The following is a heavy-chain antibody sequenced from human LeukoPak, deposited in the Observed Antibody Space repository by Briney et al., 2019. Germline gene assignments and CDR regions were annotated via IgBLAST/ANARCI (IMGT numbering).Heavy chain of an antibody. V-gene: IGHV4-4*09. J-gene: IGHJ6*03. CDR3: ARYHYDFWSGYVPYYMDV. CDR1: GGSISSYY. Sequence: SETLSLTCTVSGGSISSYYWSWIRQPPGKGLEWIGYIYTSGSTNYNPSLKSRVTISVDTSKNQFSLKLSSVTAADTAVYYCARYHYDFWSGYVPYYMDVWGKGTTVTVSS. CDR2: IYTSGST. D-gene: IGHD3-3*01.